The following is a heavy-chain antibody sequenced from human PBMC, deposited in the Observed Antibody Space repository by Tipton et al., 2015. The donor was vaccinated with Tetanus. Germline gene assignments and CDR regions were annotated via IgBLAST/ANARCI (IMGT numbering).Heavy chain of an antibody. CDR2: ISYSGRT. CDR1: GGSMSAGGHY. D-gene: IGHD3-10*01. CDR3: ARHPPLYYYGSGSYLDY. Sequence: TLSLTCIVSGGSMSAGGHYGAWIRQSPGKGLEWIGSISYSGRTYYSPSLKSRVTMSVDTSKNQFSLRLSSVTAADTAVYFCARHPPLYYYGSGSYLDYWGQGTPVTVSS. V-gene: IGHV4-39*01. J-gene: IGHJ4*02.